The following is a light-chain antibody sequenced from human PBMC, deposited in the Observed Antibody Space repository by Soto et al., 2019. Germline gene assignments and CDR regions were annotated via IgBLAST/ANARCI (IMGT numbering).Light chain of an antibody. CDR3: LLYSGGYV. Sequence: QAVVAQAPSFTVSPGGTVTLTCGSSTGAVATGHYAYWFHQKPGQAPRPLIYDTYNRFSWTPARFSGSLLGGKAALTLSGAQPEDEADYYCLLYSGGYVFGPGTKVTVL. V-gene: IGLV7-46*01. CDR2: DTY. CDR1: TGAVATGHY. J-gene: IGLJ1*01.